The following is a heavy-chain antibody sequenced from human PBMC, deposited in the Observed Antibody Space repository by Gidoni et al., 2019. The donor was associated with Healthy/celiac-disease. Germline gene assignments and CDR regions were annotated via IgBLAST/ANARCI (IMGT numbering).Heavy chain of an antibody. V-gene: IGHV3-11*06. CDR2: ISSSSSYT. Sequence: QVQLVESGGGLVKPGGSLSLSCAASGFTFMDYYMSRIRQGPGEGWEWVSSISSSSSYTNYADSVKGRFTISRDNAKNSLYLQMNSLRAEDTAVYYCARSSGSVSNYFDYWGQGTLVTVSS. D-gene: IGHD6-19*01. J-gene: IGHJ4*02. CDR1: GFTFMDYY. CDR3: ARSSGSVSNYFDY.